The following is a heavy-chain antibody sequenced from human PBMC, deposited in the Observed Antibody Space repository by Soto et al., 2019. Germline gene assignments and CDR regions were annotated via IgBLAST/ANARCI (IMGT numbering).Heavy chain of an antibody. CDR2: ISYDGSNK. D-gene: IGHD4-4*01. CDR1: GFTFSSYG. V-gene: IGHV3-30*03. Sequence: PGGSLGLSCAASGFTFSSYGMHWVRQAPGKGLEWVAVISYDGSNKYYADSVKGRFTISRDNSKNTLYLQMNSLRAEDTAVYYFATAQYSNHDYGMAVWGQRTTVTVSS. CDR3: ATAQYSNHDYGMAV. J-gene: IGHJ6*02.